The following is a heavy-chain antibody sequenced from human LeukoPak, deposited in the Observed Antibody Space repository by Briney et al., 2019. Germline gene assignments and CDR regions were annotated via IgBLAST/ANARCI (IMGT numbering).Heavy chain of an antibody. V-gene: IGHV4-39*07. D-gene: IGHD3-22*01. Sequence: PSETLSLTCTVSGGSISSSSFYWGWIRQPPGKGLEWIGIIYYSGSTYYNPSLKSRVTISVDTSKNQFSLKLNSVTAADTAVYYCARVYYYDSSGYYRRVLGAYYFDYWGQGTLVTVSS. CDR2: IYYSGST. J-gene: IGHJ4*02. CDR3: ARVYYYDSSGYYRRVLGAYYFDY. CDR1: GGSISSSSFY.